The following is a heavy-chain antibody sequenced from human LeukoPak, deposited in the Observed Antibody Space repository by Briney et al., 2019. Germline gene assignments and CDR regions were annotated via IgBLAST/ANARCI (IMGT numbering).Heavy chain of an antibody. CDR2: IGAGTGAVT. V-gene: IGHV3-23*01. D-gene: IGHD1-26*01. J-gene: IGHJ4*02. CDR3: VKDLGRYRNNCFDY. CDR1: GFTFSNYA. Sequence: GGSLRLPCAASGFTFSNYAMRWVRQAPGKGLEWVSAIGAGTGAVTIYADSVKGRFTISRDNSKNTLYLQMNSLRGEDTAVYYCVKDLGRYRNNCFDYWGQGTLVTVSS.